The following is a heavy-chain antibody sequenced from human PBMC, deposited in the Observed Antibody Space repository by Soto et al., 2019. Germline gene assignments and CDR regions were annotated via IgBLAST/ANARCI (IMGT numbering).Heavy chain of an antibody. CDR1: GYTFTSYY. V-gene: IGHV1-46*01. J-gene: IGHJ4*02. CDR3: ARELGGSYYEADY. D-gene: IGHD1-26*01. CDR2: INPSGGST. Sequence: QVQLVQSGAEVKKPGASVKVSCKASGYTFTSYYMHWVRQAPGQGLEWMGIINPSGGSTSYAQKVQGSVTMTRDTSTSTVDMELSSLRSEDTAVYYCARELGGSYYEADYWGQGTLVTVSS.